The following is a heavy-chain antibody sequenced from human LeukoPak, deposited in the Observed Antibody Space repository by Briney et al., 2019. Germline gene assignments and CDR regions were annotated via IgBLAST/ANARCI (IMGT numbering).Heavy chain of an antibody. CDR1: GYTFTSYG. D-gene: IGHD3-9*01. CDR3: ARAPNYDILTGYWGWYYGMDA. J-gene: IGHJ6*01. CDR2: ISAYNGNT. Sequence: ASVKVSCKASGYTFTSYGISWVRQAPGQGLEWMGWISAYNGNTNYAQKLQGRVTMTTDTSTSTAYMELRSLRSDDTAVYYCARAPNYDILTGYWGWYYGMDAGGKGTTVTVSS. V-gene: IGHV1-18*01.